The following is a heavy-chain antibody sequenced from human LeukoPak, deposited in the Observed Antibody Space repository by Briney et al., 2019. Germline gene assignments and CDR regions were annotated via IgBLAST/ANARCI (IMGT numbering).Heavy chain of an antibody. V-gene: IGHV4-39*01. CDR2: IYYSGST. CDR1: GGSISSSSYY. Sequence: SETLSLTCTVSGGSISSSSYYWGWIRQPPGKGLEWIGSIYYSGSTYYNPSLKSRVTISVDTSKNQFSLKLSSVTAADTDVYYCARIAAAGTVNYWGQGTLVTVSS. D-gene: IGHD6-13*01. J-gene: IGHJ4*02. CDR3: ARIAAAGTVNY.